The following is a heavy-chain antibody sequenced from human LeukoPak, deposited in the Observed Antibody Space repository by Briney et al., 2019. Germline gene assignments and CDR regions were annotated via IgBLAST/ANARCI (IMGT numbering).Heavy chain of an antibody. D-gene: IGHD3-10*01. J-gene: IGHJ4*01. Sequence: ASVKVSCKASGYTFTGYYLHWVRQAPGQGLEWIGWINPNSGDTEYAQKFQGRVTMTRDTSISSAYMELNSLTSDDTAVYYCARVPYYGSGSYPYYFDYWGHGTLVTVSS. V-gene: IGHV1-2*02. CDR2: INPNSGDT. CDR1: GYTFTGYY. CDR3: ARVPYYGSGSYPYYFDY.